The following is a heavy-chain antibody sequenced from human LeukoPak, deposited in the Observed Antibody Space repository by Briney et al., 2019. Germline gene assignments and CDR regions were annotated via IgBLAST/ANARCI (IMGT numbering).Heavy chain of an antibody. J-gene: IGHJ4*02. CDR2: INPNSGDT. CDR1: GYIFNDYS. Sequence: GASVKVSCKASGYIFNDYSMHWVRQAPGQGLEWMAWINPNSGDTKYVQKFQGRVTLTRDTSINTAYMELTRLRSGDTAVYYCARERWELPGDYWGQGTLVTVSS. V-gene: IGHV1-2*02. CDR3: ARERWELPGDY. D-gene: IGHD1-26*01.